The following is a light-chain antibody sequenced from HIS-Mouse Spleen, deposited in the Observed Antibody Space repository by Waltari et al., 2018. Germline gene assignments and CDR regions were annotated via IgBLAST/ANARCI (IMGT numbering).Light chain of an antibody. CDR3: YSTDSSGNHRV. CDR1: ACPKKY. J-gene: IGLJ2*01. V-gene: IGLV3-10*01. Sequence: SYELPQPPSVSVSPGQTARITCSGDACPKKYAYGYQQKSGQAPVLVSYEDSKRPSGIPERFSGSSSGTMATLTISGAQVEDEADYYCYSTDSSGNHRVFGGGTKLTVL. CDR2: EDS.